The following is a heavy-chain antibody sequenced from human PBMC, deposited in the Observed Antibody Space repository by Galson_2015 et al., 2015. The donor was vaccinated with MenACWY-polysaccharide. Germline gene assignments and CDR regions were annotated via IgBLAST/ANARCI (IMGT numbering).Heavy chain of an antibody. CDR3: ARGYCSSNECYTHYGLDY. CDR1: GFTFDNYN. CDR2: ISSLANYL. J-gene: IGHJ4*02. Sequence: SLRLSCAASGFTFDNYNMNWVRQAPGKGLEWVPSISSLANYLYYGDSVKGRFIISRDNAKNSLFLQMNGLTGEDTAVYYCARGYCSSNECYTHYGLDYWGQGALVTVSS. D-gene: IGHD2-2*01. V-gene: IGHV3-21*01.